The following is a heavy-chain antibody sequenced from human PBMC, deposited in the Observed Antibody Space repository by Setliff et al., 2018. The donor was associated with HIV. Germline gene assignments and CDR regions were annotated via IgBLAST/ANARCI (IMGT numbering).Heavy chain of an antibody. J-gene: IGHJ5*02. CDR2: VYYSGGT. V-gene: IGHV4-39*01. CDR1: GGSVSDTSYY. Sequence: SETLSLTCTVSGGSVSDTSYYWGWIRQPPGKGLEWLANVYYSGGTYYNPSLNSRVTISVDTSRNQFSLKLISVTAADQGVYYCARVPVPGANWFDPWGLGTLVTVSS. CDR3: ARVPVPGANWFDP.